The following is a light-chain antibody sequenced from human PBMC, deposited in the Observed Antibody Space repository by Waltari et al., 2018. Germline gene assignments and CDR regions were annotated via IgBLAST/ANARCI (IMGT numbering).Light chain of an antibody. CDR3: QQVNSFPRT. Sequence: DIQMTQSLSPVHASVGDRVTLTCRASQGISSRLDWYQQKPGKAPKLLVYDASSLHSGVPSRFSGSGSGTDFTLTIRSLQPEDFATYYCQQVNSFPRTCGQGTKVEVK. V-gene: IGKV1-12*01. CDR1: QGISSR. J-gene: IGKJ1*01. CDR2: DAS.